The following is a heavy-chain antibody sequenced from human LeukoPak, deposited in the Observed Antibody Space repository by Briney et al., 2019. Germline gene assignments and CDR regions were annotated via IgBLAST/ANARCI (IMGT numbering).Heavy chain of an antibody. Sequence: GGSLRLSCAASGFTFSSYWMSWVRQAPGKGLEWVANIKQDGSEKYYVDSVKGRFTISRDNAKNSLYLQMNSLRAEDTAVYYCARGSTYYYDSSGYDYWGQGTLVTVSS. CDR1: GFTFSSYW. D-gene: IGHD3-22*01. V-gene: IGHV3-7*01. CDR3: ARGSTYYYDSSGYDY. J-gene: IGHJ4*02. CDR2: IKQDGSEK.